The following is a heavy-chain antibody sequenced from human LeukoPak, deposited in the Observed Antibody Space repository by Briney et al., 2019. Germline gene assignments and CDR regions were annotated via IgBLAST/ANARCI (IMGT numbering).Heavy chain of an antibody. CDR3: ARVAYCGGDCYSLDYYYMDV. CDR1: GFTFSSYW. V-gene: IGHV3-74*01. D-gene: IGHD2-21*02. Sequence: AGGSLRLSCAASGFTFSSYWMHWVRQTPGKGLLWVSRINGDGTSATYAGSVKGRFTISRDNAKNTLYLQMNSLRAEDTAVYYCARVAYCGGDCYSLDYYYMDVWGKGTTVTVSS. CDR2: INGDGTSA. J-gene: IGHJ6*03.